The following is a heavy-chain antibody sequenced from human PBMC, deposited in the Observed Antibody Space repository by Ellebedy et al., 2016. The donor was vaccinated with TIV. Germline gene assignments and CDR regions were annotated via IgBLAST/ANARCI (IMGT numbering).Heavy chain of an antibody. V-gene: IGHV3-48*04. CDR3: AKQIVGATLFDS. CDR2: ISMRGVTT. D-gene: IGHD1-26*01. Sequence: GESLKISCEASGFTFSSYSMNWVRQAPGKGLEWLSYISMRGVTTYYADSVKGRFTISRENAENSVYLQMNSLRPEDTAVYYCAKQIVGATLFDSWGQGTLVTVSS. J-gene: IGHJ4*02. CDR1: GFTFSSYS.